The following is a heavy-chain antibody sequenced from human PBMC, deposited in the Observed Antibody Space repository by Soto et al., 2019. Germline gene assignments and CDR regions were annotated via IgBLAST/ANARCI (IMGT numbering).Heavy chain of an antibody. J-gene: IGHJ6*02. CDR2: IYYSGST. D-gene: IGHD6-19*01. CDR1: GGSISSGDYY. CDR3: ARTTVAGTRFYYYYYGMDV. V-gene: IGHV4-30-4*01. Sequence: SETLSLTCTVSGGSISSGDYYWSWIRQPPGKGLEWIGYIYYSGSTYYNPSLKSRVTISVDTSKNQFSLKLSSVTAADTAVYYCARTTVAGTRFYYYYYGMDVWGQGTTVTVSS.